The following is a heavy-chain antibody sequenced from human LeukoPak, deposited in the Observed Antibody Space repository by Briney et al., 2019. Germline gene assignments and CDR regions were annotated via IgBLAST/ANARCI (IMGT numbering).Heavy chain of an antibody. CDR2: IKKDGSAK. CDR3: VLHSGSHFEY. CDR1: GFTFSTYA. V-gene: IGHV3-7*05. J-gene: IGHJ4*02. Sequence: PGGSLRLSCAASGFTFSTYAMHWVRQAPGKGLEWVANIKKDGSAKYYVDSVKGRFTISRDNAKNSLSLQMNNLRAEDTAVYYCVLHSGSHFEYGGQGTLVTVSS. D-gene: IGHD1-26*01.